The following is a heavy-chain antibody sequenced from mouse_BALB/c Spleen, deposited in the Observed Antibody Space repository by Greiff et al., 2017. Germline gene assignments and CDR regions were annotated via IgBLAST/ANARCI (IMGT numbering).Heavy chain of an antibody. CDR3: ARSLLRYYFDD. V-gene: IGHV1-80*01. D-gene: IGHD1-2*01. CDR2: IYPGDGDT. CDR1: GYAFSSYW. J-gene: IGHJ2*01. Sequence: QVQLKESGAELVRPGSSVKISCKASGYAFSSYWMNWVKQRPGQGLEWIGQIYPGDGDTNYNGKFKGKATLTADKSSSTAYMQLSSLTSEDSAVYFCARSLLRYYFDDWGQGTTLTVSS.